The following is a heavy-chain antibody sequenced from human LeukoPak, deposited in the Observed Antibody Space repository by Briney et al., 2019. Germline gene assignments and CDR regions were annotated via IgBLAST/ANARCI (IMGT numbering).Heavy chain of an antibody. CDR1: GGTFSSYA. D-gene: IGHD2-2*01. J-gene: IGHJ4*02. CDR3: ARGVVPAAMVGFDY. Sequence: ASVTVSCKASGGTFSSYAISWVRQAPGQGLEWMGRIIPILGIANYAQKFQGRVTITADKSTSTAYMELSSLRSEDTAVYYCARGVVPAAMVGFDYWGQGTLVTVSS. CDR2: IIPILGIA. V-gene: IGHV1-69*04.